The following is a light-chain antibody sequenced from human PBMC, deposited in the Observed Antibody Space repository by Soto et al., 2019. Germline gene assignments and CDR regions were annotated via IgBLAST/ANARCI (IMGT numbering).Light chain of an antibody. CDR2: KAS. Sequence: DIQMTQSPSTLSGSVGDRVTITCRASQTISSWLAWYQQKPGKAPKLLIYKASTLKSGVPSRFSGSGSGTEFTLTISSLQPDDFATYYCQQVDSYPRTFGQGTKVEIK. CDR3: QQVDSYPRT. V-gene: IGKV1-5*03. J-gene: IGKJ1*01. CDR1: QTISSW.